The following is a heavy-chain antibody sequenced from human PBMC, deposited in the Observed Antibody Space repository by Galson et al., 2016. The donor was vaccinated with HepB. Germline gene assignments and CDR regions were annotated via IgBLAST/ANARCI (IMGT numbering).Heavy chain of an antibody. J-gene: IGHJ4*02. Sequence: SETLSLTCAVYGGSFNSYYWNWIRQPPGKGLEWIGEISHTGSTNYNPSLTSRVSISIDTSKYQFSLTLNAVTAADAAVYYCARSHLGFSLRSHFKRPRIDFWGQGTLVTVSS. V-gene: IGHV4-34*01. CDR3: ARSHLGFSLRSHFKRPRIDF. D-gene: IGHD3-16*01. CDR1: GGSFNSYY. CDR2: ISHTGST.